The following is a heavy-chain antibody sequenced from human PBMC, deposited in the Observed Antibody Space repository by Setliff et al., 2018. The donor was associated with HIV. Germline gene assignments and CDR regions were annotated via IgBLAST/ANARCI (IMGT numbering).Heavy chain of an antibody. V-gene: IGHV4-4*07. CDR2: IYSSGKT. CDR1: NVSINSYY. J-gene: IGHJ1*01. D-gene: IGHD2-15*01. Sequence: SETLSLTCTVSNVSINSYYWSWIRQPPGRALEWVGRIYSSGKTNYNPSLKSRLKMSIDTSKNQFSLMLNSVTAADTAVFFCARDPYCSGDGCFRYYQHWGRGTLVTSPQ. CDR3: ARDPYCSGDGCFRYYQH.